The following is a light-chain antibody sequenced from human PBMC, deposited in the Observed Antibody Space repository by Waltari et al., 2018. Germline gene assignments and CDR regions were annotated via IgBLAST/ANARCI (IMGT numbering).Light chain of an antibody. CDR2: EGY. Sequence: QSALTQPASVSGSPGQSITISCTGPCSDVGSYTLVSWYQHHPGKAPRLIIYEGYKRPSGVSNRFSGSKSGNTASLTISGLQAEDEADYYCCSCAGNRVFGGGTKLTVL. CDR3: CSCAGNRV. CDR1: CSDVGSYTL. J-gene: IGLJ3*02. V-gene: IGLV2-23*01.